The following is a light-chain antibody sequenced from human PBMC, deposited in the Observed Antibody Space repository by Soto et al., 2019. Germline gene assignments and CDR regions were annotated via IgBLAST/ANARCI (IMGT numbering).Light chain of an antibody. J-gene: IGLJ2*01. CDR2: GNS. CDR3: QSYDSSLSVVV. Sequence: QLVLTQPPSVSGAPGQRVTISCTGSISNIGAGYDVHWYQQLPGTAPKLLIYGNSNRPSGVPDRFSGSKSGTSASLAITGLQAEDEADYYCQSYDSSLSVVVFGGGTKLTVL. V-gene: IGLV1-40*01. CDR1: ISNIGAGYD.